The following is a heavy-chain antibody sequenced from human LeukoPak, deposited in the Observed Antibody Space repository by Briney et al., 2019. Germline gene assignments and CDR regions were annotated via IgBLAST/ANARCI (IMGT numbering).Heavy chain of an antibody. D-gene: IGHD5-18*01. CDR1: GFTFKSYA. Sequence: GGSLRLSCSASGFTFKSYAMHWVRQAPGKGLEWVSGISWNSGSIGYADSVKGRFTISRDNAKNSLYLQMNSLRAEDTALYYCVKVRGYSYGYVDYWGQGSLVTVSS. CDR2: ISWNSGSI. J-gene: IGHJ4*02. CDR3: VKVRGYSYGYVDY. V-gene: IGHV3-9*01.